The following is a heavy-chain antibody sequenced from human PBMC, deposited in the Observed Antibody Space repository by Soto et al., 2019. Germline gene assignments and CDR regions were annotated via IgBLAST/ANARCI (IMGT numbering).Heavy chain of an antibody. D-gene: IGHD3-22*01. J-gene: IGHJ5*02. V-gene: IGHV1-18*01. CDR1: GYTFTSYG. CDR3: ARPYYYDSSGLNWFDP. CDR2: ISAYNGNT. Sequence: ASVKVSCKASGYTFTSYGISWVRQAPGQGLEWMGWISAYNGNTNYAQKLQGRVTMTTDTSTSTAYMEPRSLRSDDTAVYYCARPYYYDSSGLNWFDPWGQGTLVTVSS.